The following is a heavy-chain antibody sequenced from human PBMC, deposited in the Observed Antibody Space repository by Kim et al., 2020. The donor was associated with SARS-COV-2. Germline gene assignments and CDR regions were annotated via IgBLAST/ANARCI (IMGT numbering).Heavy chain of an antibody. CDR3: ARDDGYDSSGYTLVSRGWFDP. J-gene: IGHJ5*02. V-gene: IGHV1-46*01. CDR2: INPSGGST. CDR1: GYTFTSYY. Sequence: ASVKVSCKASGYTFTSYYMHWVRQAPGQGLEWMGIINPSGGSTSYAQKFQGRVTMTRDTSTSTVYMELSSLRSEDTAVYYCARDDGYDSSGYTLVSRGWFDPWGQGTLVTVSS. D-gene: IGHD3-22*01.